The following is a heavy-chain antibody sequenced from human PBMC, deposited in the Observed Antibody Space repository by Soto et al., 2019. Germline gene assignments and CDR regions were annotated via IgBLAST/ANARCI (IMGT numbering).Heavy chain of an antibody. CDR2: INVGNGNT. CDR3: ARHFSVDYFDY. CDR1: GYTFTNYA. V-gene: IGHV1-3*01. Sequence: GASVKVSCKASGYTFTNYAIHWVRQAPGQRLEWMGWINVGNGNTKYSQKFQGRVTITRDTSASTTYMDLSSLRSEDTAVYYCARHFSVDYFDYWGQGALVTVSS. J-gene: IGHJ4*02.